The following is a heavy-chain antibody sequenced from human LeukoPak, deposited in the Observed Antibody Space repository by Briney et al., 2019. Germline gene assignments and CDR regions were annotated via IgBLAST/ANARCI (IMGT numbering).Heavy chain of an antibody. J-gene: IGHJ4*02. CDR1: GFTFSSYA. CDR3: ASTASRGYFYFDY. Sequence: GGSLRLSCAASGFTFSSYAMHWVRQAPGKGLEWVAVLWHDGSDKYYADSVKGRFTISRDNSKNTLYLQMNSLRAEDTAVYYCASTASRGYFYFDYWGQGTLVTVST. V-gene: IGHV3-33*01. CDR2: LWHDGSDK. D-gene: IGHD3-22*01.